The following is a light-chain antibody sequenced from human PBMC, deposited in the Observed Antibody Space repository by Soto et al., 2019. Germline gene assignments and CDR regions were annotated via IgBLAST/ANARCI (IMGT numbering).Light chain of an antibody. V-gene: IGKV3-20*01. CDR3: QQYGSSPHT. CDR2: GAS. J-gene: IGKJ2*01. CDR1: QRVSSSY. Sequence: EIVLTQSPGTLSLSPGERATLSCRARQRVSSSYLAWYQQKPGQAPRLLIYGASSRTTGIPDRFSGSGSGTDFNLTIRRLEPEDFAAYYCQQYGSSPHTFGQGTKLEIK.